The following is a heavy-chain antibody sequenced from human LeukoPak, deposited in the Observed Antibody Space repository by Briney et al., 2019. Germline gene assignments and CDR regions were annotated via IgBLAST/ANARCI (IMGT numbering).Heavy chain of an antibody. V-gene: IGHV4-59*01. CDR1: GGSINGFL. CDR3: ARIVYYDSSGSVKDAFDI. D-gene: IGHD3-22*01. CDR2: IYYSGST. J-gene: IGHJ3*02. Sequence: PSETLSLTCSVSGGSINGFLWNWIRQPPGKALDWIGYIYYSGSTNYNPSLKSRVTISVDTSKNQFSLKLSSVTAADTAVYYCARIVYYDSSGSVKDAFDIWGQGTMVTVSS.